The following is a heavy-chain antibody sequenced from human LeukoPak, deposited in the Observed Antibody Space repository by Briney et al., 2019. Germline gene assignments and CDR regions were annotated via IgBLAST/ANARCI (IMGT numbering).Heavy chain of an antibody. V-gene: IGHV3-23*01. D-gene: IGHD5-18*01. J-gene: IGHJ4*02. CDR2: ISGSGSTT. Sequence: GGSLRLSCTSSGYTFSSYAMSWVRQAPGKGLHWVSSISGSGSTTNYADSVKGRFTISRDNAKNSLYLQMNSLRAEDTAVYYCARTDWAAAMVQDYWGQGTLVTVSS. CDR1: GYTFSSYA. CDR3: ARTDWAAAMVQDY.